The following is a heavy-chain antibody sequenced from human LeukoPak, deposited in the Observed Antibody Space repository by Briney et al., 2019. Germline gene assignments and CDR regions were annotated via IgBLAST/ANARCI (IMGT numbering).Heavy chain of an antibody. J-gene: IGHJ4*02. CDR1: GGSISSGDYY. V-gene: IGHV4-30-4*01. CDR2: IYYSGST. CDR3: ARIKQWLETLDY. Sequence: SQTLSLTCTVSGGSISSGDYYWSWIRQPPGKGLEWIGYIYYSGSTYYNPSLKSRVTISVDTSKNQFSLKLSSVTAADTAVYYCARIKQWLETLDYWGQGTLVTVSS. D-gene: IGHD6-19*01.